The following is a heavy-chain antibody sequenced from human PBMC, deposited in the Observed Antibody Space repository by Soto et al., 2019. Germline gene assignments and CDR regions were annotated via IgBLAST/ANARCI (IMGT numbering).Heavy chain of an antibody. V-gene: IGHV4-4*02. D-gene: IGHD1-26*01. CDR3: AHRPIVGAAI. Sequence: SETLSLTCAVFGGSISNSNWWTWVRQPPGKGLDWIGEIFHSGSTNYNSSLMGRVTISVDKANNQFSLKLSSVTAADTAVYYCAHRPIVGAAIWGQGTLVTGSS. CDR2: IFHSGST. J-gene: IGHJ4*02. CDR1: GGSISNSNW.